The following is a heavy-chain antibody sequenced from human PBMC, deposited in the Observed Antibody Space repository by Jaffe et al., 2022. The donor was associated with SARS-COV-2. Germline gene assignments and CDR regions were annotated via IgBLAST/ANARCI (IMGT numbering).Heavy chain of an antibody. V-gene: IGHV4-39*01. CDR2: IYYSGTT. CDR3: ARLKGQMATIYYYYYYMDV. CDR1: GGSISSSSYY. Sequence: QLQLQESGPGLVKPSETLSLTCTVSGGSISSSSYYWGWIRQPPGKGLEWIGSIYYSGTTYYNPSLKSRVTISVDTSKNQFSLKLSSVTAADTAVYYCARLKGQMATIYYYYYYMDVWGKGTTVTVSS. J-gene: IGHJ6*03.